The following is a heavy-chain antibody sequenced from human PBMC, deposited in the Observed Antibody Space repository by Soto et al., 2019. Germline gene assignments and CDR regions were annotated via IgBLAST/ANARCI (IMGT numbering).Heavy chain of an antibody. CDR2: ISAYNGNT. V-gene: IGHV1-18*01. D-gene: IGHD2-8*01. Sequence: QVQLVQSGAEVKKPGASVKVSCKASGYTFTSYGISWVRQAPGQGLEWMGWISAYNGNTNYAQKLQGRVTMTTDTSTSTAYMELRSLRSDDTAVYYCARAAYCTNGVCYGYYFDYWGQGPLVTVSS. CDR1: GYTFTSYG. CDR3: ARAAYCTNGVCYGYYFDY. J-gene: IGHJ4*02.